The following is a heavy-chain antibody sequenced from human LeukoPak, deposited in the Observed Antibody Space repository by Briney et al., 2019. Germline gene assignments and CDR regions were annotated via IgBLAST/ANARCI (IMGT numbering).Heavy chain of an antibody. D-gene: IGHD3-22*01. V-gene: IGHV3-23*01. Sequence: DPGGSLRLSCAASGFRFNNYVMSWVRQAPGKGRQWFSVLGGVGDSTYYADSAKGRFTISRDNSKNTLYLQMNSLRAEDTAVYFCAKELVEGDSSGYHYNSFDIWGQGTMVTVFS. CDR1: GFRFNNYV. CDR2: LGGVGDST. CDR3: AKELVEGDSSGYHYNSFDI. J-gene: IGHJ3*02.